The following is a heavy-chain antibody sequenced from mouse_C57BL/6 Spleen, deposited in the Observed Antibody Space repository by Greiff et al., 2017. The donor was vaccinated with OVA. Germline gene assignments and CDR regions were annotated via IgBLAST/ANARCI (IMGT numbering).Heavy chain of an antibody. D-gene: IGHD2-4*01. CDR1: GYTFTDYN. V-gene: IGHV1-18*01. CDR2: INPNNGGT. J-gene: IGHJ3*01. CDR3: ARRRDDYDGFAY. Sequence: EVQLQQSGPELVKPGASVKIPCKASGYTFTDYNMDWVKQSHGKSLEWIGDINPNNGGTIYNQKFKGKATLTVDKSSSTAYMGLRSLTSEDTAVYYCARRRDDYDGFAYWGQGTLVTVSA.